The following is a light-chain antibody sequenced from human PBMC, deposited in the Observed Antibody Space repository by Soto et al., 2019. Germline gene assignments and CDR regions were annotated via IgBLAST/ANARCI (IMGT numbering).Light chain of an antibody. V-gene: IGLV2-8*01. Sequence: QSALTQPPSASGSPGQSVTISCTGSSSDVGGYNCLSWFQQHPGKAPKLMIFEDIKRPSGVPDRFSASKSGNTASLTVSGLQAEDEADYYCSSYGGSDNLIFGGGTKVTVL. CDR2: EDI. CDR3: SSYGGSDNLI. J-gene: IGLJ2*01. CDR1: SSDVGGYNC.